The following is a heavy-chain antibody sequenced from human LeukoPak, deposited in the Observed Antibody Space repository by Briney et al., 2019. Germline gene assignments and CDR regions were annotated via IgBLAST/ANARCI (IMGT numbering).Heavy chain of an antibody. CDR1: GYTFTGKY. CDR2: IYPNSGGT. V-gene: IGHV1-2*02. J-gene: IGHJ4*02. CDR3: ARDRISKTTVTTADY. Sequence: ASVKVSFKSSGYTFTGKYMHWLRQPPARGRAGMGWIYPNSGGTNYAQKCEGRVTMTRDTSISTAYMELSRLRSDDTAMYYCARDRISKTTVTTADYWGQGTLVTVSS. D-gene: IGHD4-17*01.